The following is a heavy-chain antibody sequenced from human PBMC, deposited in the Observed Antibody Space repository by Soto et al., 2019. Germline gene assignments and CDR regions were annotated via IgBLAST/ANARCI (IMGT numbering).Heavy chain of an antibody. CDR1: GVSFSGDY. CDR3: ARGPRRLRGVINPHPLYYFDY. Sequence: PSETLSLTCAVYGVSFSGDYWCRIRSPQGKGLERIGDINQSGSTNYNPSLKSRVTISVDTSKNQFSLKLSSVTAADTAVYYCARGPRRLRGVINPHPLYYFDYWGQGTLVTVSS. CDR2: INQSGST. D-gene: IGHD3-10*01. V-gene: IGHV4-34*01. J-gene: IGHJ4*02.